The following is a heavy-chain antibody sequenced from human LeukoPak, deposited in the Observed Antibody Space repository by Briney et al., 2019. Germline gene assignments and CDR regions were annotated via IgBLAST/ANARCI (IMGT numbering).Heavy chain of an antibody. D-gene: IGHD2-2*01. V-gene: IGHV4-59*08. CDR3: ARHRYCTSTSFTFYFGS. Sequence: SETLSPTCRVSGAPIIAYCGSWIRQPPGKGLEWIGYIYYNGNMSYNPSLKSRVTISIDTSKNQFSLKLTSVTAADTAVYYCARHRYCTSTSFTFYFGSWGRGRLVTVSS. CDR2: IYYNGNM. CDR1: GAPIIAYC. J-gene: IGHJ4*02.